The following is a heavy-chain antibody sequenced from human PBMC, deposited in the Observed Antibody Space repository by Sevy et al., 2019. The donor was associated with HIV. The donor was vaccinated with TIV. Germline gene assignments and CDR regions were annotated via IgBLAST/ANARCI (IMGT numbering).Heavy chain of an antibody. J-gene: IGHJ4*02. D-gene: IGHD3-16*01. CDR1: GFTFSANW. Sequence: GGSLRLSCAASGFTFSANWMNWVRQAPGKGVEWVANIKADGSDNHYVDLVEGRLTISRDNAKNLLFLQMNSLRVEDTAVYYGAHETFGRFESWGQGTLVTVSS. CDR3: AHETFGRFES. CDR2: IKADGSDN. V-gene: IGHV3-7*01.